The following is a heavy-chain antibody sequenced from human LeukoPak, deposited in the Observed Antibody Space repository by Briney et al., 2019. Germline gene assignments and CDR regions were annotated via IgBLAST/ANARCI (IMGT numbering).Heavy chain of an antibody. CDR1: GFTFSDHY. CDR2: SRNKANSYTT. CDR3: AREIGL. V-gene: IGHV3-72*01. J-gene: IGHJ4*02. Sequence: QPGGSLRLSCAASGFTFSDHYMDWVRQAPGKGLEWVGRSRNKANSYTTEYAASVKGRFTISRDDSKISLYLQMNSLKTEDTAVYYCAREIGLWGQGTLVTVSS.